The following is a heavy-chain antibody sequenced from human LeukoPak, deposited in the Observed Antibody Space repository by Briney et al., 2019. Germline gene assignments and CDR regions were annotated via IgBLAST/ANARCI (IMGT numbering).Heavy chain of an antibody. J-gene: IGHJ4*02. Sequence: PGGSLRLSCAASGFTFSSYGMHWVRQAPGKGLEWVAVIWYDGSNKYYADSVKGRFTISRDNSKNTLYLQMNSLRAEDTAVYYCAKGAYYYDGSGYSPIFDYWGQGTLVTVSS. D-gene: IGHD3-22*01. CDR3: AKGAYYYDGSGYSPIFDY. CDR1: GFTFSSYG. V-gene: IGHV3-33*06. CDR2: IWYDGSNK.